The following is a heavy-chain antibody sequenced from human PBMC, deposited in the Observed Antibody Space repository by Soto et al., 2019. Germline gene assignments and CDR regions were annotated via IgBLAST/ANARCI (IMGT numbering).Heavy chain of an antibody. J-gene: IGHJ4*02. CDR2: IIPIFATA. CDR3: AKTPPRTTATAYYFDY. CDR1: GDTFSSYA. Sequence: QVQLVQSGAEVKKPGSSVKVSCKASGDTFSSYAISWVRQAPGQGLEWMGGIIPIFATANYAQKFQGRVTITADDSTNTAYMERSSLRSEDPAVYYCAKTPPRTTATAYYFDYWGQGTLVTVSS. D-gene: IGHD4-17*01. V-gene: IGHV1-69*12.